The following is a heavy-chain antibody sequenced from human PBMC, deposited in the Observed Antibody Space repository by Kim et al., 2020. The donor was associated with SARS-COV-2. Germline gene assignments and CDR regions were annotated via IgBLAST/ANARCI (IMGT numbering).Heavy chain of an antibody. CDR3: ASPGNPYSSSWYYFDY. CDR2: IIPIFGTA. CDR1: GGTFSSYA. D-gene: IGHD6-13*01. Sequence: SVKVSCKASGGTFSSYAISWVRQAPGQGLEWMGGIIPIFGTANYAQKFQGRVTITADESTSTAYMELSSLRSEDTAVYYCASPGNPYSSSWYYFDYWGQGTLVTVPS. J-gene: IGHJ4*02. V-gene: IGHV1-69*13.